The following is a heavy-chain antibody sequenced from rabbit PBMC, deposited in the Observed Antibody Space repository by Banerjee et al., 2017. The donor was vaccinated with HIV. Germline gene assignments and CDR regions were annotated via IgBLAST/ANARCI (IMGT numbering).Heavy chain of an antibody. D-gene: IGHD3-1*01. Sequence: QEQLEESGGDLVKPGASLTLTCTASGFSFSTYWMCWVRQAPGKGLEWIACIDSSTDKTYYASWVNGRFTISKTSSTTVTLQMTSLTAADTATYFCARDDVGGGMAILNLWGPGTLVTVS. CDR3: ARDDVGGGMAILNL. CDR1: GFSFSTYW. CDR2: IDSSTDKT. J-gene: IGHJ4*01. V-gene: IGHV1S45*01.